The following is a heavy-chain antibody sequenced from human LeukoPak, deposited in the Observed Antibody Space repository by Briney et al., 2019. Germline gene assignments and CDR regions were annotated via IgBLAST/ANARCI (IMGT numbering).Heavy chain of an antibody. J-gene: IGHJ4*02. V-gene: IGHV4-34*01. Sequence: GSLRLSCTASGFTFGDYAMSWFRQPPGKGLEWIGEINHSGSTNYNPSLKSRVTMSVDTSKNQFSLTLRSVTAADTAVYYCARGQYDRRHWGQGTLVTVSS. CDR1: GFTFGDYA. D-gene: IGHD3-16*01. CDR2: INHSGST. CDR3: ARGQYDRRH.